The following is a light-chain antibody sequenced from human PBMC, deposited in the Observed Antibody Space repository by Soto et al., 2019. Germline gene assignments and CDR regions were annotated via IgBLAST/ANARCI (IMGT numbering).Light chain of an antibody. J-gene: IGKJ1*01. CDR1: QGVGNNY. CDR3: QQYATSPLT. Sequence: EILLTQSPGTLSLSPGERVTLSCRASQGVGNNYLAWYQQKPGQAPRLLVHGASNRATGIPDRFSGSGSETDFTLTISGLEPEDFAVYYCQQYATSPLTFGQGTKVEIK. V-gene: IGKV3-20*01. CDR2: GAS.